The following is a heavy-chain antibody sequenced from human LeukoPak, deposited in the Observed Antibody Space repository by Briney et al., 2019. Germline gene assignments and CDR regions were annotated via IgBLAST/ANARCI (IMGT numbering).Heavy chain of an antibody. V-gene: IGHV4-4*07. CDR2: IHSSGSN. Sequence: SETLSLTCTVSGGSISGYFWSWIRQPAGKGLEWIGRIHSSGSNNYNPSLKSRVTMSLDTSKNHLSLNLSSVTAADTAVYYCAREPTSGREPTSGRPLDYWGQGILVTVSS. CDR3: AREPTSGREPTSGRPLDY. CDR1: GGSISGYF. D-gene: IGHD5-12*01. J-gene: IGHJ4*02.